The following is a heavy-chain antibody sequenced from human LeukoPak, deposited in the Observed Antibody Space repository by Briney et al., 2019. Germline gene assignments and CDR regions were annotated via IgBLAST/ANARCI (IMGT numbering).Heavy chain of an antibody. V-gene: IGHV1-69*06. CDR2: IIPIFGTA. CDR1: GGTFSSYA. J-gene: IGHJ4*02. Sequence: SVTVSFKASGGTFSSYAISWVRQAPGQGLEWMGGIIPIFGTANYAQKLQGRVTITADKSTSTAYIELSSMRTEDTAVKYCARARQGFGELLSPFDYWGQGTLVTVSS. CDR3: ARARQGFGELLSPFDY. D-gene: IGHD3-10*01.